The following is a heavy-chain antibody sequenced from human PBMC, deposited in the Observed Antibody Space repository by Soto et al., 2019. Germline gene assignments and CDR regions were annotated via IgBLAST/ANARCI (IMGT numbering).Heavy chain of an antibody. Sequence: PGQYLRLPCAASAFTFSRNGMHWVRHAPGKGMERVAVIYYDGSNKYYADSVKGRFTISRDNSKNTLYLQMNSLRAEDTAVFYCARSQYSSSWYPFDYWGQGP. CDR1: AFTFSRNG. CDR3: ARSQYSSSWYPFDY. CDR2: IYYDGSNK. D-gene: IGHD6-13*01. J-gene: IGHJ4*02. V-gene: IGHV3-33*01.